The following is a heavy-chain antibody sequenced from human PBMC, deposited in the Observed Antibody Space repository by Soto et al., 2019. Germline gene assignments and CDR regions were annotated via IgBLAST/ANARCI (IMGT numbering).Heavy chain of an antibody. J-gene: IGHJ5*02. D-gene: IGHD3-3*01. CDR1: GYTFTSYG. CDR3: ARDLKRITIFGVVNNCFDP. CDR2: ISAYNGNT. V-gene: IGHV1-18*01. Sequence: ASVKVSCKASGYTFTSYGISWVRQAPGQGLEWMGWISAYNGNTNYAQKLQGRVTMTTDTSTSTAYMELRSLRSDDTAVYYCARDLKRITIFGVVNNCFDPWGQGTLVTVSS.